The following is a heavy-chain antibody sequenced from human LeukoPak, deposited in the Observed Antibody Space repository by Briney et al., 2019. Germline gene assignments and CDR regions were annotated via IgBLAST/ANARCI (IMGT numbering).Heavy chain of an antibody. V-gene: IGHV3-30*04. CDR2: ISYDGSNK. CDR1: GFTFSSYA. D-gene: IGHD2-21*02. Sequence: GGSLRLSCAASGFTFSSYAMHWVRQAPGKGLEWVAVISYDGSNKYYADSVKGRFTISRDNYKNTLYLQMNSLRAEDTAVYYCARDLDCGGDCYSNWGQGTLVTVSS. CDR3: ARDLDCGGDCYSN. J-gene: IGHJ4*02.